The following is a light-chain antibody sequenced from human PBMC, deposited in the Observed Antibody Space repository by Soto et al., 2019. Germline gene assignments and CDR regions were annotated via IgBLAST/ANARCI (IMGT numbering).Light chain of an antibody. J-gene: IGKJ1*01. Sequence: EIVMTQSPATLSVSPGGRATLSCRASQSISDTLAWYQQKPGQAPRLLIHGASNRATGIPDRFSGSGSGTDFTLTISRLEPEDFAVYYCQQYGSSGTFGQGTKVE. CDR2: GAS. CDR1: QSISDT. CDR3: QQYGSSGT. V-gene: IGKV3-20*01.